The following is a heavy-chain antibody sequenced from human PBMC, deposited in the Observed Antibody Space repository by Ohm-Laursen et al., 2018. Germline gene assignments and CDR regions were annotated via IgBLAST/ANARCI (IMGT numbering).Heavy chain of an antibody. Sequence: PGTLSLTCTVSGDSIRNYYWSWIRQPPGKGLEWIGYISYSGRTNYNPSLKSRVTISVDTSKNQFSLNLSSVTAADTAVYYCARSLGQWRAFDCWGQGTLVTVSS. CDR2: ISYSGRT. D-gene: IGHD6-19*01. J-gene: IGHJ4*02. CDR1: GDSIRNYY. CDR3: ARSLGQWRAFDC. V-gene: IGHV4-59*01.